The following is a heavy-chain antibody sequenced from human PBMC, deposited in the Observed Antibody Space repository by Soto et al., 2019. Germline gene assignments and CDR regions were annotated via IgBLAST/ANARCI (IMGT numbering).Heavy chain of an antibody. D-gene: IGHD3-22*01. CDR3: ANYNYYDASGPS. V-gene: IGHV3-23*01. Sequence: EVQLLESGGGLVQPGGSLRLSCAASGFTFSSYAMSWVRQAPGKGLEWVSAISGSGGNTYYADSGKGRFTISRDNSKNTLYLQMNSLRAEDTAVYYCANYNYYDASGPSWGQGTLVTVSS. J-gene: IGHJ5*02. CDR1: GFTFSSYA. CDR2: ISGSGGNT.